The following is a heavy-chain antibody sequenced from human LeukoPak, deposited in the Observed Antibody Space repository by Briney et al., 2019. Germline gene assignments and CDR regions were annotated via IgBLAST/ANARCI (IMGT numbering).Heavy chain of an antibody. D-gene: IGHD4-23*01. CDR2: INWNGGST. V-gene: IGHV3-20*01. Sequence: PGGSLRLSCAASGFTFDDYGMSWVRQAPGKGLEWVSGINWNGGSTGYADSVKGRFTISRDNAKNSLYLQMNSLRAEDTALYHCARGVSADGGKWFDPWGQGTLVTVSS. CDR1: GFTFDDYG. CDR3: ARGVSADGGKWFDP. J-gene: IGHJ5*02.